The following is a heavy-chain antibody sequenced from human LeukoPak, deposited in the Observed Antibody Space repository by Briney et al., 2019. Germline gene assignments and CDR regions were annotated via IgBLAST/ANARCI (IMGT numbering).Heavy chain of an antibody. CDR3: AKGSHLLVRGVTNDY. CDR2: ISGSGDST. Sequence: GRSLRLSCAASGFTFSSYAMHWVRQAPGKGLEWVSGISGSGDSTSYADSVKGRFTISRDNSKNTLYLQMNSLRAEDTALYYCAKGSHLLVRGVTNDYWGQGTLVTVSS. CDR1: GFTFSSYA. J-gene: IGHJ4*02. V-gene: IGHV3-23*01. D-gene: IGHD3-10*01.